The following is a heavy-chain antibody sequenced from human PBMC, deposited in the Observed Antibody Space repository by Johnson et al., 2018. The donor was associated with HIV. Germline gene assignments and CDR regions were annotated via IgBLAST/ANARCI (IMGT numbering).Heavy chain of an antibody. Sequence: VHLVESGGGLVQPGGSLRLSCAASGFTFSSYDMYWVRQATGKGLEWVSAIGTAGDTYYPGSVRGRFTISRDNSKNTLYLQMNSLRAEDTAVYYCARDGGSYVTDIWGQGTMVTVSS. CDR3: ARDGGSYVTDI. CDR2: IGTAGDT. D-gene: IGHD3-16*01. CDR1: GFTFSSYD. V-gene: IGHV3-13*01. J-gene: IGHJ3*02.